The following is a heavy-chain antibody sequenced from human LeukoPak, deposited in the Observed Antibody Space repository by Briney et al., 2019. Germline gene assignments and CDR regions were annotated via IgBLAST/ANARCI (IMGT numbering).Heavy chain of an antibody. V-gene: IGHV3-21*01. CDR1: GGSISSGGYY. D-gene: IGHD3-10*01. CDR3: ARDAPGSGSPLDY. CDR2: ISSSSSYI. J-gene: IGHJ4*02. Sequence: ETLSLTCTVSGGSISSGGYYWSWVRQAPGKGLEWVSSISSSSSYIYYADSVKGRFTISRGNAKNSLYLQMNSLRAEDTAVYYCARDAPGSGSPLDYWGQGTLVTVSS.